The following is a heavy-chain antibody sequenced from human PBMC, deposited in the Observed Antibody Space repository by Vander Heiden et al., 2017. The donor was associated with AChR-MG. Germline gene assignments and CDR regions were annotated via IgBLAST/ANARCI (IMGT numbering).Heavy chain of an antibody. J-gene: IGHJ4*02. CDR2: ISWNSGSI. V-gene: IGHV3-9*01. D-gene: IGHD2-2*01. CDR1: GFTFDDYA. CDR3: ALDMTDCSSTSCSDY. Sequence: EVQLVESGGGLVQPGRSLRLSCAASGFTFDDYAMHWVRQAPGKGLEWVSGISWNSGSIGYADSVKGRFTISRDNAKNSLYLQMNSLRAEDTALYYCALDMTDCSSTSCSDYWGQGTLVTVSS.